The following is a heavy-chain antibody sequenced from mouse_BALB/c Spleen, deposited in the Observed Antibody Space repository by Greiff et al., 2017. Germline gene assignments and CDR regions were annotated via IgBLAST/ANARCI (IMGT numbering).Heavy chain of an antibody. CDR1: GFNIKDTY. Sequence: VQLKQSGAELVKPGASVKLSCTASGFNIKDTYMHWVKQRPEQGLEWIGRIDPANGNTKYDPKFQGKATITADTSSNTAYLQLSSLTSEDTAVYYCARSYDYDKDWFAYWGQGTLVTVSA. J-gene: IGHJ3*01. CDR2: IDPANGNT. D-gene: IGHD2-4*01. CDR3: ARSYDYDKDWFAY. V-gene: IGHV14-3*02.